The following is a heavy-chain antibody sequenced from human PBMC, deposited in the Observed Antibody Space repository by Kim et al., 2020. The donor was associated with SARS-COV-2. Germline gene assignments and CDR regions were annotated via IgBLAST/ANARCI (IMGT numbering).Heavy chain of an antibody. V-gene: IGHV3-9*01. J-gene: IGHJ6*02. CDR1: GFTFGDYA. CDR2: ISWNSGSI. D-gene: IGHD6-6*01. CDR3: AKEIAAARPYYYYGMDV. Sequence: GGSLRLSCAASGFTFGDYAMHWVRQAPGKGLEWVSGISWNSGSIGYADSVKGRFTISRDNAKNSLYLQMNSLRAEDTALYYCAKEIAAARPYYYYGMDVWGQGTTVTVSS.